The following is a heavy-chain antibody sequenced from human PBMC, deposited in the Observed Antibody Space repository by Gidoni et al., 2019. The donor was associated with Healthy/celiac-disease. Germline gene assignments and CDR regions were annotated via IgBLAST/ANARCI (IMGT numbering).Heavy chain of an antibody. J-gene: IGHJ3*02. CDR2: IIPIFGTA. Sequence: QVQLVQSGAEVKKPGSSVKVSCKASGGTFSSYAISWVRPAPGQGLEWMGGIIPIFGTANYAQKFQGRVTITADKSTSTAYMELSSLRSEDTAVYYCAREDCSGGSCYRKAFDIWGQGTMVTVSS. D-gene: IGHD2-15*01. CDR1: GGTFSSYA. CDR3: AREDCSGGSCYRKAFDI. V-gene: IGHV1-69*06.